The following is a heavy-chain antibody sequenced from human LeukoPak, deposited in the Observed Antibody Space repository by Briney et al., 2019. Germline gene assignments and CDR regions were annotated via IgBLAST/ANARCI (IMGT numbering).Heavy chain of an antibody. Sequence: PSETLSLTCTVSGGSISNKYWSWIRQPPGKGLEWIGYIYYSGSTNYNPSLKSRVTILVDTSKNQFSLKLSSVTAADTAVYYCARTTRRDAFDIWGQGTMVTVSS. CDR3: ARTTRRDAFDI. J-gene: IGHJ3*02. V-gene: IGHV4-59*01. D-gene: IGHD4-17*01. CDR2: IYYSGST. CDR1: GGSISNKY.